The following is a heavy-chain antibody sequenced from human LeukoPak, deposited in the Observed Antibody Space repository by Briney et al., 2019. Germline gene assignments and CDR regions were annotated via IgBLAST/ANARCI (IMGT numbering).Heavy chain of an antibody. J-gene: IGHJ4*02. CDR3: TRGPWELLRFDY. CDR1: GFTSGDYA. Sequence: GGSLRLSCTASGFTSGDYAMSWFRQAPGKGLEWVGFIRSKAYGGTTEYAASVKGRFTISRDDSKSIAYLQMNSLKTEDTAVYYCTRGPWELLRFDYWGQGTLVTVSS. D-gene: IGHD1-26*01. V-gene: IGHV3-49*03. CDR2: IRSKAYGGTT.